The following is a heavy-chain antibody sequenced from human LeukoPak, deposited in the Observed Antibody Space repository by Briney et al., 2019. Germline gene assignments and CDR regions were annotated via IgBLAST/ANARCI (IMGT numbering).Heavy chain of an antibody. Sequence: PGGSLRLSCAASGFTFSSYGMHWVRQAPGKGLEWVAVISYDGSNKYYADSVKGRFTISRDNSKNTLYLQMNSLRAEDTAVYYCARDGYSSSWYWGLLTRWGQGTLVTVSS. CDR2: ISYDGSNK. CDR3: ARDGYSSSWYWGLLTR. J-gene: IGHJ4*02. V-gene: IGHV3-30*19. D-gene: IGHD6-13*01. CDR1: GFTFSSYG.